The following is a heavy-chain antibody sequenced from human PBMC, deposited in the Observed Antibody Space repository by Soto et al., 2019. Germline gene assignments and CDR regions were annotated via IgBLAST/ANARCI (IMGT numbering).Heavy chain of an antibody. CDR1: GGTFSSYA. CDR3: ARDRYYDSSGYPLAEGYFDL. D-gene: IGHD3-22*01. Sequence: QVQLVQSGAEVKKPGSSVKVSCKASGGTFSSYAISWVRQAPGQGLEWVGGIIPIFGTANYAQKFQGRVTITADESTSTAYMELSSLRSEDTAVYYCARDRYYDSSGYPLAEGYFDLWGRGTLVTVSS. V-gene: IGHV1-69*12. CDR2: IIPIFGTA. J-gene: IGHJ2*01.